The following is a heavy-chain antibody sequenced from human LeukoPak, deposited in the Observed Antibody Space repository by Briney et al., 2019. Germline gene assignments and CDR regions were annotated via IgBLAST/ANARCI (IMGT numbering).Heavy chain of an antibody. V-gene: IGHV3-30*02. J-gene: IGHJ4*02. CDR2: IRYDGSNK. Sequence: GGSLRLSCAASGFTFSSYGMHWVRQAPGKGLEWVAFIRYDGSNKYYADSVKGRFTISRDNSKNTLYLQMNSLRAEDTAVYYCAKRADIVVVPAPLDYWGQGTLVTVSS. CDR1: GFTFSSYG. CDR3: AKRADIVVVPAPLDY. D-gene: IGHD2-2*01.